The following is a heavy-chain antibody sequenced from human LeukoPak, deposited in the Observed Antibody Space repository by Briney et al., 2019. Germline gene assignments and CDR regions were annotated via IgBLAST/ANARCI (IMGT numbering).Heavy chain of an antibody. CDR1: GYTFTGYY. Sequence: ASVKVSCKASGYTFTGYYMHWVRQAPGQGLEWMGWINPNSGGTNYAQKFQGRVTMTRDTSISTAYMELSRLRPDDTAVYYCARESIVGATTSDYWGQGTLVTVSS. J-gene: IGHJ4*02. V-gene: IGHV1-2*02. CDR3: ARESIVGATTSDY. D-gene: IGHD1-26*01. CDR2: INPNSGGT.